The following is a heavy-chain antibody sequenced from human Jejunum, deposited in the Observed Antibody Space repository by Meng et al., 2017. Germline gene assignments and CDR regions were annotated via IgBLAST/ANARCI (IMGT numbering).Heavy chain of an antibody. Sequence: HLQQWGEGLLKSSETLSLTCAVYGGSLTGYYWSWIRQAPEKGLEYIGDIHFSGTTTYMPSLRSRLTLSVDTSNNHFSLKLNSVTAADTATYYCGRRRSGASSLFDLWGPGTLVTVSS. D-gene: IGHD2-15*01. V-gene: IGHV4-34*01. CDR1: GGSLTGYY. CDR3: GRRRSGASSLFDL. CDR2: IHFSGTT. J-gene: IGHJ5*02.